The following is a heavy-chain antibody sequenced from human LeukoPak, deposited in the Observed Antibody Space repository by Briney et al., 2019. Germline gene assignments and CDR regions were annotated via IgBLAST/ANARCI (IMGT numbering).Heavy chain of an antibody. V-gene: IGHV4-61*01. J-gene: IGHJ4*02. Sequence: PSETRSLTCTVSGYSISSGYYWGWIRQPPGKGLEWIGYIYYSGSTNYNPSLKSRVTISVDTSKNQFSLKLSSVTAADTAVYYCARRSSGWSPFDYWGQGTLVTVSS. CDR3: ARRSSGWSPFDY. CDR2: IYYSGST. CDR1: GYSISSGYY. D-gene: IGHD6-19*01.